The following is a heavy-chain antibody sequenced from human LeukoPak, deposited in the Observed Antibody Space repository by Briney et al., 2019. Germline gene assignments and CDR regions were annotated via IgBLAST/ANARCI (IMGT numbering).Heavy chain of an antibody. J-gene: IGHJ6*03. CDR1: GFTVSRYD. CDR3: AKDSQYYDFWSRYNYYYYYYMDV. CDR2: IPAGGDTT. D-gene: IGHD3-3*01. Sequence: PGGSLRLSCAASGFTVSRYDMHWVRQAPGKGLEWVSGIPAGGDTTYYADSVKGRFTISRDNSENTLYLQMSTLRAEDTAVYYCAKDSQYYDFWSRYNYYYYYYMDVWGKGTTVTVSS. V-gene: IGHV3-23*01.